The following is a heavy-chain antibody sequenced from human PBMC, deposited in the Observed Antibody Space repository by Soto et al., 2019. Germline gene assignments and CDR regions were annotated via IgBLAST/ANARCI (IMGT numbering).Heavy chain of an antibody. D-gene: IGHD3-22*01. V-gene: IGHV4-30-4*01. CDR1: GGSISSDDYY. J-gene: IGHJ6*02. Sequence: SETLSLTCTVSGGSISSDDYYWSWVRQPPGKGLEWIGYISYSGSSYYNPSLRSRFIISVDTSKSQFSLRLSSVTATDTAVYYCDRAHYDRRGYCAMDVWGPGTTVTVSS. CDR2: ISYSGSS. CDR3: DRAHYDRRGYCAMDV.